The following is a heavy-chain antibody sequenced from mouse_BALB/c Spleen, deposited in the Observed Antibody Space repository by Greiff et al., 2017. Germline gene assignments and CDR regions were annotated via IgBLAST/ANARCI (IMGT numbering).Heavy chain of an antibody. CDR3: ARSTDYGSSLDY. D-gene: IGHD1-1*01. CDR1: GFTFSSFG. J-gene: IGHJ2*01. Sequence: DVKLVESGGGLVQPGGSRKLSCAASGFTFSSFGMHWVRQAPEKGLEWVAYISSGSSTIYYADTVKGRFTISRDNPKNTLFLQMTSLRSEDTAMYYCARSTDYGSSLDYWGQGTTLTVSS. V-gene: IGHV5-17*02. CDR2: ISSGSSTI.